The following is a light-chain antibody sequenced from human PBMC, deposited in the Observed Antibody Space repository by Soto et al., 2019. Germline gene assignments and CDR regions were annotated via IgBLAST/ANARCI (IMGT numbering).Light chain of an antibody. CDR2: DTS. CDR1: QSVSSSH. CDR3: QHYVTWPLT. V-gene: IGKV3-15*01. Sequence: EIVLTQSPGTLSLSPGERATLSCRASQSVSSSHLAWYQQKPGQAPRLLIYDTSIRATGVPARFSGSRSGAEFTLTISSLQSEDFAVYYCQHYVTWPLTFGGGTKVDI. J-gene: IGKJ4*01.